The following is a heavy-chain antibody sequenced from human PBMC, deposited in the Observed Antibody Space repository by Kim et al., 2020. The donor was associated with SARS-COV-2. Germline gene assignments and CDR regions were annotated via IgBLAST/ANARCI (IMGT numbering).Heavy chain of an antibody. CDR3: ARAGSTVKFFDY. J-gene: IGHJ4*02. V-gene: IGHV4-4*02. Sequence: NYNPALKSRVTIFVDKSKNQSSLKLWSVPAADTAVYYCARAGSTVKFFDYWGQGTLVAVSS. D-gene: IGHD3-10*01.